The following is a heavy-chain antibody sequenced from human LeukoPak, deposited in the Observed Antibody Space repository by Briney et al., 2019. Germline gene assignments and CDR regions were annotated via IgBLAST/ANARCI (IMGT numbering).Heavy chain of an antibody. J-gene: IGHJ4*02. Sequence: GGSLRLSCEASGFLMSDHYMNWVRQAPGKGREWLAYISSSGDTTYYAESVRGRFALSRDDGKNSLTLHMNGLRDDDTAVYYCARESTAFDYWGQGTLVTVSS. CDR1: GFLMSDHY. V-gene: IGHV3-11*04. D-gene: IGHD2-21*02. CDR3: ARESTAFDY. CDR2: ISSSGDTT.